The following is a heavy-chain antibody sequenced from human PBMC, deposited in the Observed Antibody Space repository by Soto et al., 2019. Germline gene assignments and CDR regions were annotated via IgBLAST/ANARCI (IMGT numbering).Heavy chain of an antibody. CDR3: ARGGTPIGY. D-gene: IGHD3-16*01. CDR1: GYTFTNFG. CDR2: ISAYNGNT. Sequence: QVQLVQSGAEVKKPGASVKVSCKASGYTFTNFGISWVRQAPGKGLEWMGWISAYNGNTNYGQNFQGRVTITTDTSTSTAYMELRSLRSGAAAGYYCARGGTPIGYWGQGTLVTVSS. J-gene: IGHJ4*02. V-gene: IGHV1-18*01.